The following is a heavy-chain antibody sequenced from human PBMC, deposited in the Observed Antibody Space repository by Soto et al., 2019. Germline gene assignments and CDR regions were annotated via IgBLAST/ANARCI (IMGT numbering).Heavy chain of an antibody. Sequence: GGALRLSWTGSGFPFDDFAINWVRQAPGKGLEWVGLIRNQSYQETTEYAAAVKGRFTISRDNAANFVFLHMNSLRDEDTAVYYCARSLRATSPLSYWGQGTQVTVSS. J-gene: IGHJ4*02. CDR3: ARSLRATSPLSY. V-gene: IGHV3-49*04. CDR1: GFPFDDFA. D-gene: IGHD3-10*01. CDR2: IRNQSYQETT.